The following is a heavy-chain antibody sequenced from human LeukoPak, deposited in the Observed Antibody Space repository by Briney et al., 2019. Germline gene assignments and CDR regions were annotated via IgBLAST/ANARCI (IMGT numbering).Heavy chain of an antibody. J-gene: IGHJ5*02. CDR2: IWYDGSNK. V-gene: IGHV3-30*02. CDR1: GFTFSNSG. Sequence: GGSLRLSCAASGFTFSNSGMHWVRQAPGKGLEWVAFIWYDGSNKYYADSVKGRFTISRDNSKNTLYLQMNSLRAEDTAVYYCAKGIAAAGTDWFDPWGQGTLVTVSS. D-gene: IGHD6-13*01. CDR3: AKGIAAAGTDWFDP.